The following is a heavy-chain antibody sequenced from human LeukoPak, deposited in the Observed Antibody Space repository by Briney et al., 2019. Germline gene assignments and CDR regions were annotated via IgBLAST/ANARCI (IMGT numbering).Heavy chain of an antibody. CDR1: GGSISSGSYY. V-gene: IGHV4-61*02. CDR2: IYTSGST. D-gene: IGHD2-2*01. CDR3: AREKPAAMFLAFDI. J-gene: IGHJ3*02. Sequence: SETLSLTCTVSGGSISSGSYYWSWIRQPAGKGLEWIGRIYTSGSTNYIPSLKSQVTISVDTSKNQFSLKLSSVTAADTAVYYCAREKPAAMFLAFDIWGQGTMVTVSS.